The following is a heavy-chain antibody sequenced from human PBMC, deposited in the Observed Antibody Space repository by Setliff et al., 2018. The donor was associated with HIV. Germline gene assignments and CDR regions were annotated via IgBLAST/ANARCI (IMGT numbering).Heavy chain of an antibody. J-gene: IGHJ4*02. CDR2: IYTSGTT. V-gene: IGHV4-4*09. CDR3: ARLIHTGLLYFDY. D-gene: IGHD2-8*02. Sequence: PSETLSLTCTVSGGSISGHYWSWIRQPPGKGLEWIGYIYTSGTTEYNPSLESRVTVSLDMSRDQFSLNLRSVSAADTARYYCARLIHTGLLYFDYWGLGTLVTVSS. CDR1: GGSISGHY.